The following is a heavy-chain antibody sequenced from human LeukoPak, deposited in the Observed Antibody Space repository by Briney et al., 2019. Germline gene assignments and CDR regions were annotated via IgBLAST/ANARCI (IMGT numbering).Heavy chain of an antibody. V-gene: IGHV4-59*11. CDR1: VGSNSSHY. J-gene: IGHJ5*02. D-gene: IGHD2-15*01. Sequence: SETLSLTCTVSVGSNSSHYWSWIRQTPGKGLEWIGYISYSGGTNYNPSFKSRVTISVDTSKSQFSLKLTSATAADTAVYYCARLKDLWFDPWGQGTLVTVSS. CDR2: ISYSGGT. CDR3: ARLKDLWFDP.